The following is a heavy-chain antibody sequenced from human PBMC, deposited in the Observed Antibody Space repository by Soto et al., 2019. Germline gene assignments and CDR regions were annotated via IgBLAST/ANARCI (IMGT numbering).Heavy chain of an antibody. V-gene: IGHV3-21*01. CDR3: ARDSHIIAAYDY. D-gene: IGHD6-13*01. CDR2: ISSSSSYI. J-gene: IGHJ4*02. Sequence: GGSLRLSCAASGFTFSSYSMNWVRQAPGKGLEWVSSISSSSSYIYYADSVKGRFTISRDNAKNSLYLQMNSLRAEDTAVNYCARDSHIIAAYDYWGQGTLVTVSS. CDR1: GFTFSSYS.